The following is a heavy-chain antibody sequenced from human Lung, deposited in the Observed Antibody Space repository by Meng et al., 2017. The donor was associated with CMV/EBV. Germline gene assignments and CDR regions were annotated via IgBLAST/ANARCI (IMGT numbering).Heavy chain of an antibody. V-gene: IGHV3-48*03. CDR1: GFTFSSYE. Sequence: SLKISCAASGFTFSSYEMNWVRQAPGKGLEWVSYISSSGSTIYYADSVKGRFTISRDNAKNSLYLQMNSLRAEDTAVYYCARYCSSTSCPLGYDAFDIWDQGTMVTVSS. CDR3: ARYCSSTSCPLGYDAFDI. J-gene: IGHJ3*02. D-gene: IGHD2-2*01. CDR2: ISSSGSTI.